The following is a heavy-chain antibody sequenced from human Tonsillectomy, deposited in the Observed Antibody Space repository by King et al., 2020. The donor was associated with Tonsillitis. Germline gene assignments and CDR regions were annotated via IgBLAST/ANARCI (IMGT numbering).Heavy chain of an antibody. V-gene: IGHV1-8*01. J-gene: IGHJ5*02. D-gene: IGHD2-2*01. Sequence: VQLVESGAEVKKPGASVKVSCKASGYTFTNYDINWVRQATGQGLEWMGWMNPSSGNTGSAQKFQGRVTLTRNTSTSTAYMELSSLRSEDTAVYYCARGPQKYCSTTTGYETGYWFDPWGQGTLVTVSS. CDR3: ARGPQKYCSTTTGYETGYWFDP. CDR1: GYTFTNYD. CDR2: MNPSSGNT.